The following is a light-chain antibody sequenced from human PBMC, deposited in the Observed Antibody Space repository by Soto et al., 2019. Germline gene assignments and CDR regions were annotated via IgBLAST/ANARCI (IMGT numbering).Light chain of an antibody. J-gene: IGKJ1*01. CDR2: GAS. V-gene: IGKV3-20*01. Sequence: EIVLTQSPGTLSLSPGERATLSCRASQSVSSSYLAWYQQKPGQAPRLLIYGASSRATGIPDRFSGSGSGTDFTLTISLLEPEDFAVYYWQQYGSSGTFGQGTKVEIK. CDR1: QSVSSSY. CDR3: QQYGSSGT.